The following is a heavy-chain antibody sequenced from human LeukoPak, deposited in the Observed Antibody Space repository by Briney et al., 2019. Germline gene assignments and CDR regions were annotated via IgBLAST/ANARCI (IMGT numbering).Heavy chain of an antibody. V-gene: IGHV3-13*01. J-gene: IGHJ5*02. CDR3: ARAFPRWSGYDH. Sequence: GGSLRLSCAASGFTFSSYDMHWVRQATGKGLEWVSAIGTAGDTYYPGSVKGRFTISRENAKNSLYLQMNSLRAGDTAVYYCARAFPRWSGYDHWGQGTLVTVSS. D-gene: IGHD3-3*01. CDR1: GFTFSSYD. CDR2: IGTAGDT.